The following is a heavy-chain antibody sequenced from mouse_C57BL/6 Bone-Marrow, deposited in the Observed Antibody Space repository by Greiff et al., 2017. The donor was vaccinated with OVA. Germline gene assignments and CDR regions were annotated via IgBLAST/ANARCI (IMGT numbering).Heavy chain of an antibody. D-gene: IGHD2-1*01. CDR2: IDPSDSET. V-gene: IGHV1-52*01. CDR1: GYTFTSYW. CDR3: AREDFYYQFAY. Sequence: QVQLQQPGAELVRPGSSVKLSCKASGYTFTSYWMHWVKQRPIQGLEWVGKIDPSDSETHYNQKFKDKATLTEDKSSSTAYMQRSSLTSEDSAVYYCAREDFYYQFAYWGQGTLVTVSA. J-gene: IGHJ3*01.